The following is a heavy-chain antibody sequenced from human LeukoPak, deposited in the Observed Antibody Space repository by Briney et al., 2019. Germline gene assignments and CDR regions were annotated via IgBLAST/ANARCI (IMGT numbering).Heavy chain of an antibody. CDR2: IYGDGST. Sequence: GGSLRLSCAASGFTVSSNYMSWVRQAPGKGLEWVSVIYGDGSTSCADSVKGRFTISRDNSKNTLYLQMNSLRAEDTAVYYCARAVTTSYRRYNWFDSWGQGTLVTVSS. D-gene: IGHD4-17*01. V-gene: IGHV3-53*01. CDR1: GFTVSSNY. CDR3: ARAVTTSYRRYNWFDS. J-gene: IGHJ5*01.